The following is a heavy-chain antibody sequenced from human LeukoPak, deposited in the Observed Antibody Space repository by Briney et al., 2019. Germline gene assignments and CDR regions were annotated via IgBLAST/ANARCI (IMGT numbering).Heavy chain of an antibody. CDR2: MNPNSGNT. CDR1: GYTFTSYD. CDR3: ARGRTSYYDFWSGYLPGYYYYMDV. D-gene: IGHD3-3*01. Sequence: VASVKVSCKASGYTFTSYDINWVRQATGQGLEWMGWMNPNSGNTGYAQKFQGRVTMTRNTSISTAYMELSSLRSEDTAVYYCARGRTSYYDFWSGYLPGYYYYMDVWGKGTTVTVSS. V-gene: IGHV1-8*01. J-gene: IGHJ6*03.